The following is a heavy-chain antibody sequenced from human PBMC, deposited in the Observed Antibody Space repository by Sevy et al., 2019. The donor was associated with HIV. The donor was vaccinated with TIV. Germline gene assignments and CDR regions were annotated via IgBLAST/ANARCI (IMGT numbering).Heavy chain of an antibody. CDR3: ARDRNTAMVIGMDV. V-gene: IGHV3-11*01. D-gene: IGHD5-18*01. CDR1: GFTFSDYY. Sequence: GGSLRLSCAASGFTFSDYYMSWIRQAPGKGLELLSYINSGDSTIYYSDSVRGRFTISRDNAKNSLFLQMNSLRAEDTAVYYCARDRNTAMVIGMDVWGQGTTVTVSS. J-gene: IGHJ6*02. CDR2: INSGDSTI.